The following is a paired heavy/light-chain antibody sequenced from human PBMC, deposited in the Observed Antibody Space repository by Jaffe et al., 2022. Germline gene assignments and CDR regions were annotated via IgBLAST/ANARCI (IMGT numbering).Heavy chain of an antibody. D-gene: IGHD3-9*01. J-gene: IGHJ4*02. Sequence: QLQLQESGSGLVKPSQTLSLTCAVSGGSISSGGYSWSWIRQPPGKGLEWIGYIYHSGSTYYNPSLKSRVTISVDRSKNQFSLKLSSVTAADTAVYYCARVIGYYDILTGYYQSGYFDYWGQGTLVTVSS. CDR3: ARVIGYYDILTGYYQSGYFDY. V-gene: IGHV4-30-2*01. CDR2: IYHSGST. CDR1: GGSISSGGYS.
Light chain of an antibody. V-gene: IGKV2-24*01. CDR2: KIS. CDR3: MQATQFPIT. Sequence: DIVMTQTPLSSPVTLGQPASISCRSSQSLVHSDGNTYLSWLQQRPGQPPRLLIYKISNRFSGVPDRFSGSGAGTDFTLKISRVEAEDVGVYYCMQATQFPITFGGGTKVEIK. J-gene: IGKJ4*01. CDR1: QSLVHSDGNTY.